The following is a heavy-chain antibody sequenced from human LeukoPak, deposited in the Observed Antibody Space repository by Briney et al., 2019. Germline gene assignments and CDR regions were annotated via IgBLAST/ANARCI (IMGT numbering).Heavy chain of an antibody. CDR1: GYTFRGNY. CDR2: IDANNGDT. Sequence: ASVKISCKASGYTFRGNYIHWLRQAPGQGLERMGWIDANNGDTKSAQKFQGRVTMSRDTSISTAYMDPSSLSPDDAAVYYCARDPSSVTLYFFDYWGQGTLVTVSS. CDR3: ARDPSSVTLYFFDY. D-gene: IGHD4-11*01. J-gene: IGHJ4*02. V-gene: IGHV1-2*02.